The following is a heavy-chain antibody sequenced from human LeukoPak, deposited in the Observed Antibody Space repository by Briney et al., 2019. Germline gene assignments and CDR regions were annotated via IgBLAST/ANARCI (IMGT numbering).Heavy chain of an antibody. V-gene: IGHV3-53*01. D-gene: IGHD5-18*01. Sequence: PGGSLRLSCAASGFTVSSNYMSWVRQAPGKGLEWVSVIYSGGSPHYADSVKGRFTISRDNSRNTVYLQINSLRADDTAVYYCGKTTVGYSSGQKPAWPVDYWGQGTLVTVSS. J-gene: IGHJ4*02. CDR1: GFTVSSNY. CDR2: IYSGGSP. CDR3: GKTTVGYSSGQKPAWPVDY.